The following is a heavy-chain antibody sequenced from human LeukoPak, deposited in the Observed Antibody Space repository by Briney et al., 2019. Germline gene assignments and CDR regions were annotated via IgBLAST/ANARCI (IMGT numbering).Heavy chain of an antibody. CDR1: GGSISSYY. CDR3: ARGPAYGGNSVLFDY. CDR2: IYYSGST. V-gene: IGHV4-59*01. J-gene: IGHJ4*02. D-gene: IGHD4-23*01. Sequence: SETLSLTCTVSGGSISSYYWRWIRQPPGKGLEWIGYIYYSGSTNYNPSLKSRVTISVDTSKNQFSLKLSSVTAADTAVYYCARGPAYGGNSVLFDYWGQGTLVTVSS.